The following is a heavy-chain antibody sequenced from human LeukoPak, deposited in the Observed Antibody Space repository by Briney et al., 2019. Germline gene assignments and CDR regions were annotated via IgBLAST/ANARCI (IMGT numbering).Heavy chain of an antibody. Sequence: SETLSLTCAVYGGSFSGYYWSWIRQPPGKGLEWIGEINHSGSTNYNPSLKSRVTISVDTSKNQFSLKLSSVTAADTAAYYCARGFDCGGDCYSHGIDYWGQGTLVTVSS. CDR3: ARGFDCGGDCYSHGIDY. D-gene: IGHD2-21*02. CDR2: INHSGST. CDR1: GGSFSGYY. V-gene: IGHV4-34*01. J-gene: IGHJ4*02.